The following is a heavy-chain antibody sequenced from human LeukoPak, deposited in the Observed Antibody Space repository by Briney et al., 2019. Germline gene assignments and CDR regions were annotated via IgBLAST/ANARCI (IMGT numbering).Heavy chain of an antibody. CDR1: GYTFTGYY. D-gene: IGHD2-2*01. V-gene: IGHV1-2*04. J-gene: IGHJ5*02. Sequence: ASVKVSCKASGYTFTGYYMHWVRQAPGQGLEWMRWINPNSGGTNYAQKFQGWVTMTRDTSISTAYMELSRLRSDDTAVYYCARGGVPAAKFDPWGQGTLVTVSS. CDR3: ARGGVPAAKFDP. CDR2: INPNSGGT.